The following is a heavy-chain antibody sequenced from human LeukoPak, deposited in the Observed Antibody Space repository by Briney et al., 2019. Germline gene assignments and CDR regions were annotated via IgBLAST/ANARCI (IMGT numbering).Heavy chain of an antibody. V-gene: IGHV4-59*01. J-gene: IGHJ4*02. CDR3: ARAPRGSSGWETFDY. CDR2: IYYSGST. CDR1: GGSISSYY. Sequence: SESLSLTWTVSGGSISSYYWSWIRQPPGKGLEWIGYIYYSGSTNYNPSLKSRVTISVDTSKNQFSLKLSSVTAADTAVYYCARAPRGSSGWETFDYWGQGTLVTVSS. D-gene: IGHD6-19*01.